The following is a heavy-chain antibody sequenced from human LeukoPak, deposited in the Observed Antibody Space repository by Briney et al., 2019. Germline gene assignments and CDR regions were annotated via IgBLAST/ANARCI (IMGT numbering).Heavy chain of an antibody. D-gene: IGHD3/OR15-3a*01. CDR3: ARAPTIWTGYSDY. Sequence: PGGSLRLSCAASGFIFSNFDMAWVRQAPGKGLEWISVIHFSGDHTYFPDSVKGRFTISRDNAKNSLYLQMNSLRAEDTALYYCARAPTIWTGYSDYWGQGTLVTVSS. J-gene: IGHJ4*02. CDR2: IHFSGDHT. CDR1: GFIFSNFD. V-gene: IGHV3-20*04.